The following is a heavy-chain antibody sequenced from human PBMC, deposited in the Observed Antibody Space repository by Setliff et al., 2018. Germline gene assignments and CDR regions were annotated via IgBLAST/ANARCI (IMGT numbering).Heavy chain of an antibody. CDR3: VRDLHWGFDY. Sequence: PGGSLRLSCAASGFTFSAHWMHWVRQAPGKGLVWVSGINTDGSATYYADSVKGRFTISRDNVKNSLFLQMNSLRAEDTAVYYCVRDLHWGFDYWGLGTLVTVSS. J-gene: IGHJ4*02. V-gene: IGHV3-74*01. CDR2: INTDGSAT. CDR1: GFTFSAHW. D-gene: IGHD7-27*01.